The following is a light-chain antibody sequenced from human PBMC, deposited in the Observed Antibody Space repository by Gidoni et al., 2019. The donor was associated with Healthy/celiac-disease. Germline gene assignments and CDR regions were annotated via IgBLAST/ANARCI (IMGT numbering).Light chain of an antibody. J-gene: IGKJ2*01. CDR2: GAS. V-gene: IGKV3-20*01. CDR1: HSVSSSY. Sequence: EIVLSQSPGTLSLSPGERATLSCRASHSVSSSYLAWYQQKPGQAPRLLIYGASSRATGIPDRFSGRGSGTDFTLTISRLEPEDFAVYYCQQYGSSPRTFGQGTKLEIK. CDR3: QQYGSSPRT.